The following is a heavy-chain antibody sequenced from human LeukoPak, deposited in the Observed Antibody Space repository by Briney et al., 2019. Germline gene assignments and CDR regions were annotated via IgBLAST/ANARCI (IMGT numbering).Heavy chain of an antibody. CDR1: GFTFSSYW. Sequence: GGSPRLSCAASGFTFSSYWMSWVRQAPGKGLEWVANIKQDGSEKYYVDSVKGRFTISRDNAKNSLYLQMNSLRAEDTAVYYCATNGGFYGMDVWGQGTTVTVSS. V-gene: IGHV3-7*01. J-gene: IGHJ6*02. CDR3: ATNGGFYGMDV. CDR2: IKQDGSEK. D-gene: IGHD3-16*01.